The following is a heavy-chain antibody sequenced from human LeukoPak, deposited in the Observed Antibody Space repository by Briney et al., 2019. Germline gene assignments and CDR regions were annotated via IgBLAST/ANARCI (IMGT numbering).Heavy chain of an antibody. CDR1: GYTFTGYY. V-gene: IGHV1-2*02. J-gene: IGHJ4*02. Sequence: ASVKVSCKASGYTFTGYYMHWVRQAPGQGLEWMGWINPNSGGTNYAQKFQGRVTMTRNTSISTAYMELSSLRSEDTAVYYCARAARGYCSGGSCYPSGPFYWGQGTLVTVSS. CDR2: INPNSGGT. D-gene: IGHD2-15*01. CDR3: ARAARGYCSGGSCYPSGPFY.